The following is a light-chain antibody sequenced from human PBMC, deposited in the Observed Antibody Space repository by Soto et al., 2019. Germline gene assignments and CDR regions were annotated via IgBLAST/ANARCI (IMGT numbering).Light chain of an antibody. Sequence: QSVLTQPPSVSEAPRQRVTISCSGSSSNIGNNVVNWYQHLPGKTPKLLIYYDDLLPSGVSDRFSGSKSGTSVSLAISGLQSEDEGDYYCAAWDDSLNGYVFGTGTKVTVL. CDR2: YDD. CDR3: AAWDDSLNGYV. J-gene: IGLJ1*01. CDR1: SSNIGNNV. V-gene: IGLV1-36*01.